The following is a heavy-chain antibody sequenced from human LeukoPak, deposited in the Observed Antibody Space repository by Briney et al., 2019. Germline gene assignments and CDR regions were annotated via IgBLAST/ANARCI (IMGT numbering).Heavy chain of an antibody. CDR2: IYYSGST. Sequence: SETLSLTFTVSGGSISSGDYYWSWIRQPPGKGLEWIGYIYYSGSTYYNPSLKSRVTISVDTSKNQFSLKLSSVTAADTAVYYCARDARYDWSVDYWGQGTLVTVSS. D-gene: IGHD3-16*01. CDR3: ARDARYDWSVDY. J-gene: IGHJ4*02. CDR1: GGSISSGDYY. V-gene: IGHV4-30-4*01.